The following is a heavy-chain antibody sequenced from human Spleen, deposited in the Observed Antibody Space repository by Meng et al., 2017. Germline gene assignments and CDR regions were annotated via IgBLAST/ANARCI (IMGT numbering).Heavy chain of an antibody. CDR2: IDPKSGDT. J-gene: IGHJ4*02. Sequence: QVELLQSVGEVKKHGASVKVSCKPSGYKFPDYWLHWVRRAPGQGREWMGRIDPKSGDTHYAQRFQGRVTMTGDTSISTAYMELSGLRSDDTAMYYCARDEDISAAGKLFGNYWGQGTLVTVSS. CDR1: GYKFPDYW. CDR3: ARDEDISAAGKLFGNY. V-gene: IGHV1-2*06. D-gene: IGHD6-13*01.